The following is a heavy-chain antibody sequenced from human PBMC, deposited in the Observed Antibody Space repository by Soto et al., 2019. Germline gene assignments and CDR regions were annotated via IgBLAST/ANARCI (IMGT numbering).Heavy chain of an antibody. Sequence: GASVKVSCKASGYTFTSYGISWVRQAPGQGLEWMGWISAYNGNTNYAQKLQGRVTMTTDTSTSTAYMELRSLRSDDTAVYYCARAGKPYCSSTSCSPWFDPWGQGTLVTAPQ. CDR3: ARAGKPYCSSTSCSPWFDP. CDR1: GYTFTSYG. V-gene: IGHV1-18*01. D-gene: IGHD2-2*01. CDR2: ISAYNGNT. J-gene: IGHJ5*02.